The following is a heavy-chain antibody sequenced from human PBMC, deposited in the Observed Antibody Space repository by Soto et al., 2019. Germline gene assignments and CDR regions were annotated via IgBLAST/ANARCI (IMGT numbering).Heavy chain of an antibody. V-gene: IGHV3-33*01. Sequence: QVQLVESGGGVVQPGRSLRLSCAVSGFSFNSYGVHWVRQAPGKGLEGVAALWYYGRNKMYAASVKGRFTISRDNSKNTLFLEMNSLTVYDTAMYYCARGGLTSVTTEYFNHWGQGTLITVSS. CDR3: ARGGLTSVTTEYFNH. J-gene: IGHJ1*01. CDR2: LWYYGRNK. CDR1: GFSFNSYG. D-gene: IGHD4-17*01.